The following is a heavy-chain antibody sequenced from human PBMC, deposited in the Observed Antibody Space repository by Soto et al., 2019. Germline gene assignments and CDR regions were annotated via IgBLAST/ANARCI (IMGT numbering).Heavy chain of an antibody. V-gene: IGHV3-11*01. Sequence: GGSLRLSCAASGFTFSDYYMSWIRQAPGKGLEWVSYISSSGSTIYYADSVKGRFTISRDNAKNSLYLQMNSLRAEDTAVYYCARRGLRYFDWSTYNWFDPWGQGTLVTVSS. D-gene: IGHD3-9*01. CDR3: ARRGLRYFDWSTYNWFDP. CDR2: ISSSGSTI. CDR1: GFTFSDYY. J-gene: IGHJ5*02.